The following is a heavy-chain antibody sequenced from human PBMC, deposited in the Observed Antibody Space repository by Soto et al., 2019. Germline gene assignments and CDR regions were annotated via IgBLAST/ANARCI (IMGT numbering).Heavy chain of an antibody. CDR1: GFTFSNYG. CDR2: ISHAGRKK. J-gene: IGHJ4*02. Sequence: QVQVVESGGGVVQPGGSLRLSCEASGFTFSNYGMHWFRQAPGKGLEWVSVISHAGRKKYYADSVKGRFTISRDNSKNTLYLQMDSLTAEDTAVYYCGGGLYFFDYCGQGTLVTVSS. D-gene: IGHD5-12*01. CDR3: GGGLYFFDY. V-gene: IGHV3-30*03.